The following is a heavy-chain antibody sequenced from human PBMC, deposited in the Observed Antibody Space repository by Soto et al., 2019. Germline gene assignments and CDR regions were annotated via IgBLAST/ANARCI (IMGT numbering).Heavy chain of an antibody. CDR1: GGSISSGGYY. Sequence: QVQLQESGPGLVKPSQTLSLTCTVSGGSISSGGYYWSWIRQHPGKGLEWIGYIYYSGSTYYNPSLKSRVTISVDTSKNQFSLKLSSVTAADTAVYYCARVYYDSSGYPKDNWFDPWGQGTLVTVSS. V-gene: IGHV4-31*03. D-gene: IGHD3-22*01. CDR2: IYYSGST. J-gene: IGHJ5*02. CDR3: ARVYYDSSGYPKDNWFDP.